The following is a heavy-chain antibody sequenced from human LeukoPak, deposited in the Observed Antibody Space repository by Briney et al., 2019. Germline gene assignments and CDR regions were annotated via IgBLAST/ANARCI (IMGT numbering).Heavy chain of an antibody. J-gene: IGHJ3*02. CDR3: ARGKMTTVTTRAFDI. CDR2: ISAYNGDT. V-gene: IGHV1-18*01. CDR1: GYTFTSYG. Sequence: ASVKVSCKASGYTFTSYGISWVRQAPGHGLEWVGWISAYNGDTNYAQKVQGRVTMTTDTSTSTAYMELRSLRSDDTAVYYCARGKMTTVTTRAFDIWGQGTMVTVSS. D-gene: IGHD4-11*01.